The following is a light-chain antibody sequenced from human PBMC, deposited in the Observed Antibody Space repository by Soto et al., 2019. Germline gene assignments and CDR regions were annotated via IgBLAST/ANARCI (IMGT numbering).Light chain of an antibody. V-gene: IGLV1-47*01. Sequence: QSVLTQPPSASGTPGQRVTISCSGTISNIGSNHVYWYQQLPGMAPTLLIYRNNQRPSGVPDRFSGSKSGTSASLAISGLRSVDEADYYCATWDDRLSGRGVFGTGTKVTVL. CDR2: RNN. CDR3: ATWDDRLSGRGV. CDR1: ISNIGSNH. J-gene: IGLJ1*01.